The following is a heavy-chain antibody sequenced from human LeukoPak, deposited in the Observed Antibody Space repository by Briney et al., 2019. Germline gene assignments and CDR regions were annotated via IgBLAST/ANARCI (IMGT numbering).Heavy chain of an antibody. CDR3: ASPVGGRDAFDI. V-gene: IGHV3-21*01. CDR1: GFTFSSYS. J-gene: IGHJ3*02. Sequence: GGSLRLSCAASGFTFSSYSMNWVRQAPGKGLEWVSSISSSSSYIYYADSVKGRLTISRDNAKNSLYLQMNSLRAEDTAVYYCASPVGGRDAFDIWGQGTMVTVSS. CDR2: ISSSSSYI.